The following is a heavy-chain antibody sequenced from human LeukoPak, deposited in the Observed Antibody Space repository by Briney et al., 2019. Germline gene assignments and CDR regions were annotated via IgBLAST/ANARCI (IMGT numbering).Heavy chain of an antibody. V-gene: IGHV5-51*01. J-gene: IGHJ4*02. D-gene: IGHD4-17*01. CDR1: GYTFTSYW. Sequence: GESLKISCKGSGYTFTSYWIGWVRLMPGKGLEWMGSIFPGDSDTRYSPSFQGQVTISADKSISTAYLQWSSLKASDTAMYYCAKYGDYYLDYWGQGTLVTVSS. CDR3: AKYGDYYLDY. CDR2: IFPGDSDT.